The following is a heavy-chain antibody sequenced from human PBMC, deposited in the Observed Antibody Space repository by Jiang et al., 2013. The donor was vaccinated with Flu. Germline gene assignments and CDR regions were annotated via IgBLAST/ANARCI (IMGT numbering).Heavy chain of an antibody. CDR2: ISDDGSEK. CDR1: GFTFSSYG. CDR3: ARVWLSYFFDH. Sequence: CAASGFTFSSYGMHWVRQAPGKGLEWVAYISDDGSEKSHAAAVKGRFTVSRDKSKNILYLQMNSLQREDTAVYYCARVWLSYFFDHWGQGVLVTVSS. D-gene: IGHD6-19*01. J-gene: IGHJ4*02. V-gene: IGHV3-30-3*01.